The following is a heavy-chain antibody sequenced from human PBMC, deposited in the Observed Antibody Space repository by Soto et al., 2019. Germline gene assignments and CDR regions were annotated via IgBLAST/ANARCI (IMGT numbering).Heavy chain of an antibody. CDR3: ARLGSGSDY. V-gene: IGHV6-1*01. Sequence: SQTLSLTCVVSGDSVSSNSAAWNWTRQSPSRGLEWLGRTYYRSKWYNEYAVSVKSRITINVDTSKNQFSLRLNSVTPEDTAVYYCARLGSGSDYWGQGTLVTVSS. CDR1: GDSVSSNSAA. J-gene: IGHJ4*02. D-gene: IGHD3-10*01. CDR2: TYYRSKWYN.